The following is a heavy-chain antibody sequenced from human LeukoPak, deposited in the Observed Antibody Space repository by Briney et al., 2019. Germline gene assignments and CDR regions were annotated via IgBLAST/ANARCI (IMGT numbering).Heavy chain of an antibody. CDR3: ARVPLHDDSRHYYPH. V-gene: IGHV1-3*04. CDR2: INTGNGNT. D-gene: IGHD3-22*01. Sequence: ASVKVACKTSGYTFTNYGMHWVRQAPRQSPEWMGWINTGNGNTKSSQKFQDRVTLTRDTSGSTGYMELNSLSSEDTAVYYCARVPLHDDSRHYYPHWGQGTPVTVSS. CDR1: GYTFTNYG. J-gene: IGHJ1*01.